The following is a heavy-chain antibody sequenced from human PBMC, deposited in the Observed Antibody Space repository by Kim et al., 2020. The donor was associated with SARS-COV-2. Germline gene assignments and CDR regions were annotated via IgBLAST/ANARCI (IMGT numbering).Heavy chain of an antibody. J-gene: IGHJ6*04. D-gene: IGHD6-13*01. Sequence: ASVKVSCKVSGYTLTELSMHWVRQAPGKGLEWMGGFDPEDGETIYAQKFQGRVTMTEDTSTDTAYMELSSLRSEDTAVYYCATGIAASGYYYYYGMDVWGKGTTVPVSS. V-gene: IGHV1-24*01. CDR3: ATGIAASGYYYYYGMDV. CDR2: FDPEDGET. CDR1: GYTLTELS.